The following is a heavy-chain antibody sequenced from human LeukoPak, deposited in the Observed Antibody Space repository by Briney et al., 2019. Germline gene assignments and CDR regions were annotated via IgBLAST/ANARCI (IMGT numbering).Heavy chain of an antibody. CDR1: GGSFSGYY. Sequence: ASETLSLTCAVYGGSFSGYYWSWIRQPPGKGLEWNGYTYHTGNSDYNPSLKSRATISLDTSKNQFSLKLTSVTAADTAVYYCARDAPNYYYGMDVWGQGTTVTVSS. CDR3: ARDAPNYYYGMDV. V-gene: IGHV4-34*11. J-gene: IGHJ6*02. CDR2: TYHTGNS.